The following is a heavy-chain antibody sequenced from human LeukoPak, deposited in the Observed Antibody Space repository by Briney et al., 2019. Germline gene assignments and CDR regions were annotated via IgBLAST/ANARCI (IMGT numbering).Heavy chain of an antibody. CDR2: INPSGGST. V-gene: IGHV1-46*01. CDR1: GYTFTIYY. Sequence: GASVKVSCKASGYTFTIYYMHWVRQAPGQGLEWMGIINPSGGSTSYAQKFQGRVTMASDTSTSTVYMELSSLRSEDTAVYYCARAGGNYYDFYYWGQGTLATVSS. J-gene: IGHJ4*02. CDR3: ARAGGNYYDFYY. D-gene: IGHD1-26*01.